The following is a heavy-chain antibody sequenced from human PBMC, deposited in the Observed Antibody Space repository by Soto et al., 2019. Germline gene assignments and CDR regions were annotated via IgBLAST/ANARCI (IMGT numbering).Heavy chain of an antibody. CDR1: GYTFTSYA. D-gene: IGHD2-21*02. Sequence: QVQLVQSGAEEKKPGASVKVSCKASGYTFTSYAMHWVRQAPGQRLEWMGWINAGNGNTKYSQKFQGRVTITRDTSASTAYMELSSLRSEDTAVYYCARALVVVTAPDCWGQGTLGTVSS. CDR2: INAGNGNT. V-gene: IGHV1-3*05. CDR3: ARALVVVTAPDC. J-gene: IGHJ4*02.